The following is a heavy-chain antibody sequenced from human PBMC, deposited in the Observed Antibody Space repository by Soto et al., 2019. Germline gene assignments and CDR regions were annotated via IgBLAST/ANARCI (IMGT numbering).Heavy chain of an antibody. J-gene: IGHJ4*02. D-gene: IGHD3-22*01. CDR1: GYTFTRYD. CDR3: ARAPASYYDSRGYYPY. V-gene: IGHV1-8*01. Sequence: ASVNGSCPASGYTFTRYDINWVRQATGQGLEWMGWMNPNSGNTGYAQKFQGRVTMTRNTSISTAYMELSSLRSEDTAVYYCARAPASYYDSRGYYPYWAKRTPVTVFS. CDR2: MNPNSGNT.